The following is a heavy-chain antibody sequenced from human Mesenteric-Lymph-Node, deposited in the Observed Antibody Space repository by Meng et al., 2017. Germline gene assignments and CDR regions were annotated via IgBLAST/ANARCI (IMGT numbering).Heavy chain of an antibody. J-gene: IGHJ6*02. V-gene: IGHV3-33*01. Sequence: GGSLRLSCAASGFTFSSYGMHWVRQAPGKGLEWVAVIWYDGSNKYYADSVKGRFTISRDNSKNTLYLQMNSLRAEDTAVYYCARAGTVLYYYYGMDVWGQGTTVTVSS. CDR3: ARAGTVLYYYYGMDV. CDR1: GFTFSSYG. D-gene: IGHD6-13*01. CDR2: IWYDGSNK.